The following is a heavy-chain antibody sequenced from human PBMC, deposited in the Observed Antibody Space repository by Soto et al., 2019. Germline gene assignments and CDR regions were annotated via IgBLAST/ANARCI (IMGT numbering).Heavy chain of an antibody. D-gene: IGHD2-15*01. CDR2: INPNSGGT. CDR3: ARGYCSGGSCYSILGYYYYGMDV. CDR1: GYTFTGYY. Sequence: ASVKVSCKASGYTFTGYYMHWVRQAPGQGLEWMGWINPNSGGTNYAQKFQGWVTMTRDTSISTAYMELSRLRSDDTAVYYCARGYCSGGSCYSILGYYYYGMDVWGQGTTVTVS. J-gene: IGHJ6*02. V-gene: IGHV1-2*04.